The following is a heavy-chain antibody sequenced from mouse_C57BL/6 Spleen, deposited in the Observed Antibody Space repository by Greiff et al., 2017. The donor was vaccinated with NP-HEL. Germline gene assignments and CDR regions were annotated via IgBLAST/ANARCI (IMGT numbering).Heavy chain of an antibody. Sequence: EVQLQESGPGLVKPSQSLSLTCSVTGYSITSGYYWNWIRQFPGNKLEWMGYISYDGSNNYNPSLKNRISITRDTSKNQFFLKLNSVTTEDTATYYCARERGGDMDYWGQGTSVTVSS. V-gene: IGHV3-6*01. J-gene: IGHJ4*01. CDR1: GYSITSGYY. CDR3: ARERGGDMDY. CDR2: ISYDGSN.